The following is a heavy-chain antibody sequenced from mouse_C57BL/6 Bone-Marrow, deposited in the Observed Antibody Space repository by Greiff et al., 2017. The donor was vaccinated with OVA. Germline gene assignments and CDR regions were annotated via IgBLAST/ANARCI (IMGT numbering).Heavy chain of an antibody. CDR3: AIYGNFYFDY. CDR1: GYTFTNSW. V-gene: IGHV1-63*01. J-gene: IGHJ2*01. CDR2: IYPGGGYT. D-gene: IGHD2-1*01. Sequence: VQLQQSGAELVRPGTSVKMSCKASGYTFTNSWIGWAKPRPGHGLEWIGDIYPGGGYTNYNEKFKGKATLTADKSSSTAYMQFSSLTSEDSAIYYCAIYGNFYFDYWGQGTTLTVSS.